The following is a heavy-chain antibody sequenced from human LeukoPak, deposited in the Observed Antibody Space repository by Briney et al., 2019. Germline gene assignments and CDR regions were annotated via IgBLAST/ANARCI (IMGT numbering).Heavy chain of an antibody. Sequence: SETLSLTCTVSGGSISSSSYYWGWIRQPPGKGLEWIRSIYYSGSTYYNPSLKSRVTISVDTSKNQFSLKLSSVTAADTGVYYCARLDYYDSSGYRIDAFDIWGQGTMVTVSS. D-gene: IGHD3-22*01. V-gene: IGHV4-39*01. CDR1: GGSISSSSYY. CDR3: ARLDYYDSSGYRIDAFDI. CDR2: IYYSGST. J-gene: IGHJ3*02.